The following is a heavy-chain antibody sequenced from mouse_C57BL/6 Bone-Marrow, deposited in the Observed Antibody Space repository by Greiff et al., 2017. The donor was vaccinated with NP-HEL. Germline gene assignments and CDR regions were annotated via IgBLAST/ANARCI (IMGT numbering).Heavy chain of an antibody. V-gene: IGHV14-4*01. CDR1: GFNIKDDY. Sequence: EVQLQESGAELVRPGASVKLSCTASGFNIKDDYMHWVKQRPEQGLEWIGWIDPANGDTEYASKFQGKATITADTSSNTAYLQLSSLTSEDTAGYCCTTERVPLGYFDVGGTGTTVTVSS. J-gene: IGHJ1*03. D-gene: IGHD1-2*01. CDR3: TTERVPLGYFDV. CDR2: IDPANGDT.